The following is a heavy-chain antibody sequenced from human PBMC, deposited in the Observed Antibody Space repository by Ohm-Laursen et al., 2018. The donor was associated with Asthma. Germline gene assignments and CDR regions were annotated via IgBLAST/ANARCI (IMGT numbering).Heavy chain of an antibody. CDR3: AKTTGYSSGWCFDY. D-gene: IGHD6-19*01. Sequence: SLRLSCAASGFTFSSYGMHWVRQAPGKGLEWVAVISYDGSNKYYADSVKGRFTISRDNSKNTLYLQMNSLKVEDTAVYYCAKTTGYSSGWCFDYWGQGTLVTVSS. V-gene: IGHV3-30*18. CDR1: GFTFSSYG. CDR2: ISYDGSNK. J-gene: IGHJ4*02.